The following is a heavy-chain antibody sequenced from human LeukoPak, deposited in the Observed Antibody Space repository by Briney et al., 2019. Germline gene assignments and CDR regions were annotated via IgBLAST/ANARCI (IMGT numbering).Heavy chain of an antibody. V-gene: IGHV3-74*01. Sequence: GGSLRLSCAASGFTFSRHWMRWVRQVQGKGLVWVSSISPDGGTTNYADSVKGRFTISRDTAKNTLYLQTNSPRGEDTAVYYCARDSGAGGGNTFDYWGQGTLVTVSS. CDR3: ARDSGAGGGNTFDY. CDR1: GFTFSRHW. D-gene: IGHD2/OR15-2a*01. J-gene: IGHJ4*02. CDR2: ISPDGGTT.